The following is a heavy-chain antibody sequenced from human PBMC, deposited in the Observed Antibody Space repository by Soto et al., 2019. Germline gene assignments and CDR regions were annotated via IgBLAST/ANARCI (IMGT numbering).Heavy chain of an antibody. Sequence: ASVKVSCKASGYTFTNYAMHWVRQAPGQGLEWMGWINPNSGGTNYAQKFQGWVTMTRDTSISTAYMELSRLRSDDTAVYYCARGSVTTFRDYYYGMDVWGQGTTVTVSS. V-gene: IGHV1-2*04. J-gene: IGHJ6*02. CDR2: INPNSGGT. D-gene: IGHD4-17*01. CDR1: GYTFTNYA. CDR3: ARGSVTTFRDYYYGMDV.